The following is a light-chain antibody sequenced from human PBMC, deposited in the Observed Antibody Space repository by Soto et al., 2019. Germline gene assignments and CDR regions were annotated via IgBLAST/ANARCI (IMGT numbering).Light chain of an antibody. CDR3: SSYTSCTTLV. V-gene: IGLV2-14*01. Sequence: QSALTQPASVSGSPGQSITISCTGTSSDVGGYNFVSWYQHNPGKAPKLVIYEVSNRPSGLSNRFSGSKSGNTASLTISGLQAEDEADYYCSSYTSCTTLVFGGGTKLTVL. J-gene: IGLJ2*01. CDR2: EVS. CDR1: SSDVGGYNF.